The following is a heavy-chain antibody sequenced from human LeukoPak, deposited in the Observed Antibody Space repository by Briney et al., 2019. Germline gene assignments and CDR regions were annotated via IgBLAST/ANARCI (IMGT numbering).Heavy chain of an antibody. V-gene: IGHV3-53*01. CDR2: IYSGGST. D-gene: IGHD6-19*01. Sequence: PGGSLRLSCAASGFTVSSNYMSWVRQAPGKGLEWVSVIYSGGSTYYADSVKGRFTISRDNSKNTLYLQKNSLRAEDTAVYYCARSYSSGWYGYFDYWGQGTLVTVSS. CDR3: ARSYSSGWYGYFDY. CDR1: GFTVSSNY. J-gene: IGHJ4*02.